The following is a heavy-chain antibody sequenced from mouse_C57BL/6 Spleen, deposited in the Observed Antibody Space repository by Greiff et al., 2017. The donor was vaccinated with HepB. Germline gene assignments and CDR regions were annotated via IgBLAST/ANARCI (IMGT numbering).Heavy chain of an antibody. J-gene: IGHJ4*01. CDR1: GYAFSSYW. CDR2: IYPGDGDT. D-gene: IGHD2-5*01. V-gene: IGHV1-80*01. CDR3: AKLYSNYEDYAMDY. Sequence: VQLQQSGAELVKPGASVKISCKASGYAFSSYWMNWVKQRPGKGLEWIGQIYPGDGDTNYNGKFKGKATLNADKSSSTAYMQLSSLTSEDSAVYFCAKLYSNYEDYAMDYWGQGTSVTVSS.